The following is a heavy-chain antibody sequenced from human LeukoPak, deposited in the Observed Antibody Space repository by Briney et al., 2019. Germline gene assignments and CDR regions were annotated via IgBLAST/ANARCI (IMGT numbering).Heavy chain of an antibody. CDR1: GGSFSGYY. V-gene: IGHV4-34*01. CDR3: ARRGSWFGEFLLNYYYYYMDV. CDR2: INHSGST. Sequence: PSETLSLTCAVYGGSFSGYYWSWIRQPPGKGLEWIGEINHSGSTNYNPSLKSRVTISVDTSKNQFSLKLGSVTAADTAVYYCARRGSWFGEFLLNYYYYYMDVWGKGTTVTISS. J-gene: IGHJ6*03. D-gene: IGHD3-10*01.